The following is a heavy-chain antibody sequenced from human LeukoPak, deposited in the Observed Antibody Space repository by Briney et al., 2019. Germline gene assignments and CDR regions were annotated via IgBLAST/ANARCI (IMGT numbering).Heavy chain of an antibody. CDR1: GFTFSSYS. Sequence: GGSLRLSCAASGFTFSSYSMNWVRQAPGKGLEWVSSISSSSSYIYYADSVKGRFTISRDNAKNSLYLQMNSLRAEDTAVYYCARDIGQLWEKRQDYGMDVWGKGTTVTVSS. J-gene: IGHJ6*04. D-gene: IGHD5-18*01. V-gene: IGHV3-21*01. CDR2: ISSSSSYI. CDR3: ARDIGQLWEKRQDYGMDV.